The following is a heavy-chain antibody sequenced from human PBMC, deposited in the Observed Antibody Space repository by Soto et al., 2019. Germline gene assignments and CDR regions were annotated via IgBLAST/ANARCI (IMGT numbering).Heavy chain of an antibody. CDR1: GGTFSSYA. V-gene: IGHV1-69*12. CDR2: IIPIFGTA. J-gene: IGHJ4*02. D-gene: IGHD3-9*01. CDR3: ARERPYYDILTGYLFDY. Sequence: QVQLVQSGAEVKKPGSSVKVSCKASGGTFSSYAISWVRQAPGQGLEWMGGIIPIFGTANYAQKCQGRVTITADESTSTAYMELSSLRSEDTAVYYCARERPYYDILTGYLFDYWGQGTLVTVSS.